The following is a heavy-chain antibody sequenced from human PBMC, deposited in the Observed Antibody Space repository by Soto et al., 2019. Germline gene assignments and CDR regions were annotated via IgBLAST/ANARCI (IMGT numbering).Heavy chain of an antibody. J-gene: IGHJ4*02. CDR3: SRVRDAGGRPGYLDH. CDR1: GFTFSNST. CDR2: ISTGGSFI. V-gene: IGHV3-21*01. Sequence: GGSLRPFGGASGFTFSNSTVNRVRQAPGEGLEWVACISTGGSFICYAYLGQGRFTISRDDAKKSVYLQMISQRVQNNADYHCSRVRDAGGRPGYLDHWCRGTQVTVS.